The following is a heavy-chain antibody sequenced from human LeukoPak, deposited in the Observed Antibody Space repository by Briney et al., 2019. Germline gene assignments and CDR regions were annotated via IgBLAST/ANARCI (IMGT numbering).Heavy chain of an antibody. J-gene: IGHJ4*02. V-gene: IGHV1-69*05. Sequence: EASVKVSCKASGGTFSSYAISWVRQAPGQGLEWMGGIIPIFGTANYAQKFQGRVTITTDESTSTAYMELSSLRSEDTAVYYCARDLEGRIDGYNLGYWGQGTLVTVSP. CDR1: GGTFSSYA. D-gene: IGHD5-24*01. CDR3: ARDLEGRIDGYNLGY. CDR2: IIPIFGTA.